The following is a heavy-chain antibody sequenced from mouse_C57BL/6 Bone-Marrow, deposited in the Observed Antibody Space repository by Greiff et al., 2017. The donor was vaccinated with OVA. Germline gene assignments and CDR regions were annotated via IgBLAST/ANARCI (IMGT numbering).Heavy chain of an antibody. CDR3: ARDYGSRWYFDV. CDR1: GFTFSDYY. V-gene: IGHV5-16*01. J-gene: IGHJ1*03. D-gene: IGHD1-1*01. Sequence: EVKVVESEGGLVQPGSSMKLSCTASGFTFSDYYMAWVRQVPEKGLEWVANINYDGSSTYYLDSLKSRFIISRDNAKNILYLQMSSLKSEDTATYYCARDYGSRWYFDVWGTGTTVTVSS. CDR2: INYDGSST.